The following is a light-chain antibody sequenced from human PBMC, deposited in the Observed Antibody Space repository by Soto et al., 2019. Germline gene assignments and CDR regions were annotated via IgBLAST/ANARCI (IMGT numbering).Light chain of an antibody. V-gene: IGKV1-33*01. CDR2: DAS. CDR3: QQAETLPFT. CDR1: QDISNY. Sequence: DIQMTQSPSSLSASVGDRVTITCQASQDISNYLNWYQQKPGKAPKLLMYDASNLEIGVPSRFSGSGSGTEFTFTISSLQPAGISQYYCQQAETLPFTVGPGTKVDL. J-gene: IGKJ3*01.